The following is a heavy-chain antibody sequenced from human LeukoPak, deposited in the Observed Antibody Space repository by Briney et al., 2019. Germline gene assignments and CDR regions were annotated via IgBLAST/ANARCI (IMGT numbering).Heavy chain of an antibody. Sequence: SETLSLTCTVSGGSISSYYWSWIRQPPGKGLEWIGYIYYGGSTNYNPSLKSRVTISVDTSKNQFSLKLSSVTAADTAVYYCASLLNSGEGLVFDYWGQGTLATVSS. CDR2: IYYGGST. CDR1: GGSISSYY. V-gene: IGHV4-59*08. D-gene: IGHD6-19*01. J-gene: IGHJ4*02. CDR3: ASLLNSGEGLVFDY.